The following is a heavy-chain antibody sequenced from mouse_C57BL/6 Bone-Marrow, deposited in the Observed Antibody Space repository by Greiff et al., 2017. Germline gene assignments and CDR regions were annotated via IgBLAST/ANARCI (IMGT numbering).Heavy chain of an antibody. D-gene: IGHD1-1*01. V-gene: IGHV1-82*01. CDR2: IYPGDGDT. CDR3: ERDYGSSFWFAY. Sequence: QVQLQQSGPELVKPGASVKISCKASGYAFSSSWMNWVKQRPGKGLEWIGRIYPGDGDTNYNGKFKGKATLTAAKSSSTAYMQLSSLTSEDSAVYLCERDYGSSFWFAYWGQGTLVTVSA. J-gene: IGHJ3*01. CDR1: GYAFSSSW.